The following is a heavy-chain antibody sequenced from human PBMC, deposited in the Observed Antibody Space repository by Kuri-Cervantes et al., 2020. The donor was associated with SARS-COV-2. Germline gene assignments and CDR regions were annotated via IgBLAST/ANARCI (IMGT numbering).Heavy chain of an antibody. J-gene: IGHJ4*02. CDR3: ARDFLGHFDF. D-gene: IGHD2/OR15-2a*01. V-gene: IGHV3-74*01. CDR2: INSDGSST. CDR1: GFTFSSYG. Sequence: GGSLRLSCAASGFTFSSYGMHWVRQAPGKGLVWVSRINSDGSSTSYADSVKGRFTISRDNAENSLYLQMNSLRDEDTAVYYCARDFLGHFDFWGQGTLVTVSS.